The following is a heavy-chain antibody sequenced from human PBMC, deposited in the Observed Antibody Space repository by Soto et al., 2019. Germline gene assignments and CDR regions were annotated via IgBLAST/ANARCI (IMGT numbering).Heavy chain of an antibody. V-gene: IGHV1-18*01. CDR3: AIQCITPSCYATPQE. CDR2: INTYNAIT. J-gene: IGHJ4*02. CDR1: GYTFTSYG. D-gene: IGHD2-2*01. Sequence: ASVKVSCKASGYTFTSYGISWVRQAPGQGLEWMGWINTYNAITDYAQKLQGRVTMTTDTSTSTAYMELRSLRSDDTAVFYCAIQCITPSCYATPQEWGQGTLVTVSS.